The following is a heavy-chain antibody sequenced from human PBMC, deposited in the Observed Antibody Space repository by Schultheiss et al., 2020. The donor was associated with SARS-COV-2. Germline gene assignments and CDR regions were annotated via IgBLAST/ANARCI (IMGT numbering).Heavy chain of an antibody. J-gene: IGHJ6*02. V-gene: IGHV1-18*01. CDR2: ISAYNGNT. CDR1: GYTFTSYG. Sequence: ASVKVSCKASGYTFTSYGISWVRQAPGQGLEWMGWISAYNGNTNYAQKLQGRVTITRDTSASTAYMELSSLRSEDTAVYYCARDRRRSGYDSRVQTSYYGMDVWGQGTTVTVS. D-gene: IGHD5-12*01. CDR3: ARDRRRSGYDSRVQTSYYGMDV.